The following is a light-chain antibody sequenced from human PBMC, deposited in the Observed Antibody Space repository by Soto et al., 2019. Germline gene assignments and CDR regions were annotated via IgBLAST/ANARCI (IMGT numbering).Light chain of an antibody. Sequence: ETVLTQSPGTLSLSPGERATLSCRASQSVRSRYLAWYQQKPGQAPRLLISGASSRATGIPDRFSGSGSGTDFTLTVSRLEPEDFALYYCQQHLGRHTFGQGTKVDIK. V-gene: IGKV3-20*01. CDR2: GAS. CDR3: QQHLGRHT. J-gene: IGKJ1*01. CDR1: QSVRSRY.